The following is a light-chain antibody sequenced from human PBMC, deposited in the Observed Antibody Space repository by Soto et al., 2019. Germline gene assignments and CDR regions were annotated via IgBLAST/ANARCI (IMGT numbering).Light chain of an antibody. CDR3: QQRNIWPPVT. CDR1: QGIDTS. Sequence: ILLTQSPSSLSASVGDRVTITCRASQGIDTSLAWYQQKPGKAPKLLIYAPSNFQSGVPSRFSGSGSGTHFTLTISSLEPEDSAIYYCQQRNIWPPVTFGQGTRLEIK. J-gene: IGKJ5*01. CDR2: APS. V-gene: IGKV1-9*01.